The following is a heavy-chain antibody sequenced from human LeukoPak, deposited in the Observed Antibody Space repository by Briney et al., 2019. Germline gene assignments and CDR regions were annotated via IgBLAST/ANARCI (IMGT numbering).Heavy chain of an antibody. CDR1: GYTFTSYG. CDR2: ISAYNGNT. J-gene: IGHJ3*02. D-gene: IGHD1-1*01. V-gene: IGHV1-18*01. Sequence: ASVKVSCKASGYTFTSYGISWVRQAPGQGLEWMGWISAYNGNTNYAQKLQGRVTMTTDTSTSTAYMEQRSLRSDDTAVYYCARFDGLERGLGAFDIWGQGTMVTVSS. CDR3: ARFDGLERGLGAFDI.